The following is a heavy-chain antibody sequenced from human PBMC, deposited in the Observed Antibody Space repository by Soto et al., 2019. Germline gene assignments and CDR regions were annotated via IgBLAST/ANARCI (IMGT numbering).Heavy chain of an antibody. CDR3: ARGGYDILTGYYGAHYYYYMDV. Sequence: GASVKGSCKASGYTFTSYDINWVRQATGQGLEWVGWMNPNSGNTGYAQKFQGRVTMTRNTSISTAYMELSSLRSEDTAVYYCARGGYDILTGYYGAHYYYYMDVWGKGTTVTVSS. CDR2: MNPNSGNT. D-gene: IGHD3-9*01. J-gene: IGHJ6*03. CDR1: GYTFTSYD. V-gene: IGHV1-8*01.